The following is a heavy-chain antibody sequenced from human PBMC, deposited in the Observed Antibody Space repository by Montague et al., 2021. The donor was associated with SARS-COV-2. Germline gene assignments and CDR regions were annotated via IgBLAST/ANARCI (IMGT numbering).Heavy chain of an antibody. CDR1: GFTFGDYA. J-gene: IGHJ4*02. D-gene: IGHD6-19*01. CDR2: IRSKNYGGTT. Sequence: SLRLSCPASGFTFGDYAMSWVRQAPGKGLEWVGFIRSKNYGGTTXYAASVKGRFTIPRDDSEGIAYLQMNSLKTEDTAVYYCTRFSGRVDYWGQGTLVTVSS. CDR3: TRFSGRVDY. V-gene: IGHV3-49*04.